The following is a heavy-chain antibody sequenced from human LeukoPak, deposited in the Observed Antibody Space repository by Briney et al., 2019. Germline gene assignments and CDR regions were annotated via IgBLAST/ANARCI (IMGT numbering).Heavy chain of an antibody. J-gene: IGHJ6*03. D-gene: IGHD2-15*01. CDR3: ASFYCSGGSCYQYYYYYYMDV. V-gene: IGHV4-4*08. Sequence: SETLSLTCTVSGGSISGYYWSWIRQPPGKGLEWIGYVHNSGSTYSNPSLRSRVTISVDTSKNQFSLKLSSVTAADTAVYYCASFYCSGGSCYQYYYYYYMDVWGKGTTVTISS. CDR1: GGSISGYY. CDR2: VHNSGST.